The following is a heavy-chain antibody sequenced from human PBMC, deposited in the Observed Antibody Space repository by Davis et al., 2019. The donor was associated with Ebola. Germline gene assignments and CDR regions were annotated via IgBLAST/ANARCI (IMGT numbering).Heavy chain of an antibody. CDR2: IYYSGST. Sequence: PSETLSPTCTVSGASTSSSSYYWGWIRQPPGKGLEWIGSIYYSGSTYYNPSLKSRVTISVDTSENRCSLKLSSVTAADTAVYYCARLTSGWSLAAYYYYMDVWGKGTTVTVSS. V-gene: IGHV4-39*07. CDR1: GASTSSSSYY. J-gene: IGHJ6*03. D-gene: IGHD6-19*01. CDR3: ARLTSGWSLAAYYYYMDV.